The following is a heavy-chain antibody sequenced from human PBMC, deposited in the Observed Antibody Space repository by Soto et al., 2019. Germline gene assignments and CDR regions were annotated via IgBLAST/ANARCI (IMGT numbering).Heavy chain of an antibody. V-gene: IGHV4-30-2*06. Sequence: SLSVPCVVSWVFISSGGHAWSWVRQSPGKVLEWIVYIYHTGITNYNPSFRNRVTISVDKSENQFSLRLTSVPAADTALYYCPRAGHYRTGALDTWGQGTKVTVSS. CDR3: PRAGHYRTGALDT. D-gene: IGHD3-9*01. CDR1: WVFISSGGHA. CDR2: IYHTGIT. J-gene: IGHJ3*02.